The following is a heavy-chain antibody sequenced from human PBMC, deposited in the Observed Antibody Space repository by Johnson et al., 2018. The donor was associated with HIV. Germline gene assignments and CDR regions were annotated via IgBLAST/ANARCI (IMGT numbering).Heavy chain of an antibody. CDR2: IGTAGDT. CDR3: ARGGSHITIFGVDINMGAFDI. Sequence: VQLVESGGGLAQPGRSLRLSCAASGFTFDDYAMYWVRQGPGKGLEWVSGIGTAGDTHYADSLKGRFTISSEDAKNSLYLQMNSLRAVDTTVYYCARGGSHITIFGVDINMGAFDIWGQGTLVTLSS. V-gene: IGHV3-13*01. D-gene: IGHD3-3*01. CDR1: GFTFDDYA. J-gene: IGHJ3*02.